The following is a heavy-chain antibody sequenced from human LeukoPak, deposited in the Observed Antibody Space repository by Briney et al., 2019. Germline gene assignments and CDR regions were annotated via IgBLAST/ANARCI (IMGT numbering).Heavy chain of an antibody. D-gene: IGHD1-26*01. Sequence: GGCLRLSRAASGFTVSSNYMAGVRQDPGIGSSMVSVVCSGGSPFYADSVKGSFTIFRDNSKNTLYLQMNSLRGEDTAVYWCARGWGALTPQYYFDYWGQGTLVTVSS. V-gene: IGHV3-66*01. J-gene: IGHJ4*02. CDR3: ARGWGALTPQYYFDY. CDR1: GFTVSSNY. CDR2: VCSGGSP.